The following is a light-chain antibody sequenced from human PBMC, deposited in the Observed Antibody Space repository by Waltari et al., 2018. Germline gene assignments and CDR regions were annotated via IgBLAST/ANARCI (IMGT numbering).Light chain of an antibody. CDR1: QDVKNY. Sequence: VIWVTQSPSLLSASTGDTVSITCRTSQDVKNYFAWYRQKPGKAPELLIYTATVLQTGVPSRFSGSGSGTDFTLTITSLQSEDFATYFCQQNYAFPRTFGQGTKVEVK. V-gene: IGKV1D-8*01. J-gene: IGKJ1*01. CDR3: QQNYAFPRT. CDR2: TAT.